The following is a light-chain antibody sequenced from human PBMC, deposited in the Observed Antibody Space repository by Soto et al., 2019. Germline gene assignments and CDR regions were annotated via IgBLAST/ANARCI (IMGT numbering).Light chain of an antibody. Sequence: DIQMTQSPSTLSASVGDRVTITCRASQTISTWLAWFQQKPGKAPKLLIFDASTLEGGVPPRFSGSGSGKEFTLTISSLQPDDSATYYCQQYASYWGTFGPGTKVEIK. CDR1: QTISTW. J-gene: IGKJ1*01. CDR3: QQYASYWGT. CDR2: DAS. V-gene: IGKV1-5*01.